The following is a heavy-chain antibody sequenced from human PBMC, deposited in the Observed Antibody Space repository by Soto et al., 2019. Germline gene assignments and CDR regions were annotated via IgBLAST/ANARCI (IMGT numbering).Heavy chain of an antibody. J-gene: IGHJ4*02. Sequence: GASVKVSCKASGYTFTNFRISWVRQAPRQGLEWMGWITPNSGSTDYAQKFQGWVTMTRDTSISTAYMELSRLRSDDTAVYYCATSMVRGVSATYYFDYWGQGTLVTVSS. D-gene: IGHD3-10*01. V-gene: IGHV1-2*04. CDR3: ATSMVRGVSATYYFDY. CDR1: GYTFTNFR. CDR2: ITPNSGST.